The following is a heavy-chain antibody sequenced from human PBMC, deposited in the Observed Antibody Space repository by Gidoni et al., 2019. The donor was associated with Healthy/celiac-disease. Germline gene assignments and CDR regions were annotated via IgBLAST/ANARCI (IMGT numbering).Heavy chain of an antibody. CDR2: INPSGGST. CDR3: ARAAVATPIFDY. J-gene: IGHJ4*02. V-gene: IGHV1-46*01. CDR1: GYTFTSYY. D-gene: IGHD5-12*01. Sequence: QVQLVQSGAEVKKPGASVKVSCKASGYTFTSYYMHWVRQAPGQGLEWMGIINPSGGSTSYAQKFQGRVTMTRDTSTSTVYMEMSSLRSEDTAVYYCARAAVATPIFDYWGQGTLVTVSS.